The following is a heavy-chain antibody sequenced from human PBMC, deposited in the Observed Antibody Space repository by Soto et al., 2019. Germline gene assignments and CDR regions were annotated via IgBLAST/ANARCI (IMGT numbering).Heavy chain of an antibody. CDR3: ARDEAVGATEPAFCDY. CDR2: IKQDGSEK. CDR1: GFTFSSYW. V-gene: IGHV3-7*04. J-gene: IGHJ4*02. Sequence: EVQLVESGGGLVQPGGSLRLSCAASGFTFSSYWMSWVRQAPGKGLEWVANIKQDGSEKYYVDSVKGRFTISRDNAKNSHYLQMDSLRAEDRDVYYCARDEAVGATEPAFCDYWGQGTLVTVSS. D-gene: IGHD1-26*01.